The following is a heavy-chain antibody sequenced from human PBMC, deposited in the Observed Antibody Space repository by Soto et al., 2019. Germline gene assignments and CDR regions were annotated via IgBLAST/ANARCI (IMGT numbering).Heavy chain of an antibody. CDR3: ARGGGRPSQYLDFNY. V-gene: IGHV4-59*11. CDR2: IYYRGTT. J-gene: IGHJ4*02. CDR1: GVSTSSHY. Sequence: QVQLQESGPGLVKPSETLSLTCSVSGVSTSSHYWSWIRQPPGQGPAWIGCIYYRGTTNYNASLNRRVSMALDTSKNQFSHKLTSLTTADTALYDCARGGGRPSQYLDFNYWGQGILVTVS. D-gene: IGHD3-3*01.